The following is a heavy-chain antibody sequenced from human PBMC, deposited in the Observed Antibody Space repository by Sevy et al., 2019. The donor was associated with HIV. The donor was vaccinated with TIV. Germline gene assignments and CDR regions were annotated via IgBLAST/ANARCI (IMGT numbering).Heavy chain of an antibody. CDR2: IGVYNGNL. D-gene: IGHD3-10*01. CDR1: GHIFTNSG. Sequence: ASVKVSCKTSGHIFTNSGITWVRQAPGQGLEWMGWIGVYNGNLKYAQKFQGRVTMTTDTCTSTAYMELTSLRSDDTDVYYCARVPTYHYGSATYFDYWGQGTLVTVSS. V-gene: IGHV1-18*01. CDR3: ARVPTYHYGSATYFDY. J-gene: IGHJ4*02.